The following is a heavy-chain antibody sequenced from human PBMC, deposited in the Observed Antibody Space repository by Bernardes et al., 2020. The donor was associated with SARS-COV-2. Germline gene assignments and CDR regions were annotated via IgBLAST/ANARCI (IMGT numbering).Heavy chain of an antibody. V-gene: IGHV4-39*01. J-gene: IGHJ6*02. Sequence: SETLSLTCTVSGGSISNSNYYWGWIRQSPGKGLEWIGSIYSSGSSYYNPSLQSRVTQSLDTSKNQFSLRLSFVTAADTAVYYCAGSSCGIDCYIGGLRSWDYGMDVWGQGTTVTVSS. CDR3: AGSSCGIDCYIGGLRSWDYGMDV. CDR1: GGSISNSNYY. CDR2: IYSSGSS. D-gene: IGHD2-21*02.